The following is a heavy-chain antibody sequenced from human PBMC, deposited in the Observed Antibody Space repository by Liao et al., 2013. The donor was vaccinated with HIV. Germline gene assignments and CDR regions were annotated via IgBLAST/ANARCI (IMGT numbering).Heavy chain of an antibody. V-gene: IGHV4-4*07. Sequence: QVQLQESGPGLVKPSETLSLTCAVSGGSINNHYWNWIRQPAGRGLEWIGRIYSSGNTNYNPSLKSRVTMSVDTSKNQFSLKLSSVTAADTAVYYCARTIWYFDLWGRGTLVTVSS. D-gene: IGHD3-3*01. CDR3: ARTIWYFDL. CDR1: GGSINNHY. CDR2: IYSSGNT. J-gene: IGHJ2*01.